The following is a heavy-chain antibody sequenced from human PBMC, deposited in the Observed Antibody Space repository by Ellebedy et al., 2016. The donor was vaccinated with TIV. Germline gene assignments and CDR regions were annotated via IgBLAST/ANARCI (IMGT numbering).Heavy chain of an antibody. V-gene: IGHV4-59*12. CDR2: IYYSGST. CDR1: GGSISSYY. CDR3: ARWPSGDAPLDY. Sequence: SETLSLTCTVSGGSISSYYWSWIRQSPGKGLEWIGYIYYSGSTNYNPSLKSRVTISVDTSKNQFSLKLSSVTAADTAVYYCARWPSGDAPLDYWGQGTLVTVSS. D-gene: IGHD4-17*01. J-gene: IGHJ4*02.